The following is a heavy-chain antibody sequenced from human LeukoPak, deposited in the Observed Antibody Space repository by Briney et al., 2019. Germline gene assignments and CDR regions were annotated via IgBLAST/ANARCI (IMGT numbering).Heavy chain of an antibody. V-gene: IGHV1-69*01. D-gene: IGHD2-2*02. J-gene: IGHJ6*02. Sequence: SVKVSCKASGGTFSSYAISWVRQAPGQGLEWMGGIIPIFGTANYAQKFQGRATITADESTSTAYMELSSLRSEDTAVYYCARNEVVVPAATPRYYYYYGMDVWGQGTTVTVSS. CDR1: GGTFSSYA. CDR2: IIPIFGTA. CDR3: ARNEVVVPAATPRYYYYYGMDV.